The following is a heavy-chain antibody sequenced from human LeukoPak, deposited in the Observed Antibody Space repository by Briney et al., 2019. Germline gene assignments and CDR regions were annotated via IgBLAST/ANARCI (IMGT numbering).Heavy chain of an antibody. CDR3: AREGGLGELSALDY. V-gene: IGHV3-48*03. CDR2: ISSSGSTI. Sequence: GGSLRLSCAASGFTFSSYEMHWVRQAPGKGLEWVSYISSSGSTIYYADSVKGRFTISRDNAKNSLYLQMNSLRAEDTAVYYCAREGGLGELSALDYWGQGTLVTVSS. J-gene: IGHJ4*02. D-gene: IGHD3-16*02. CDR1: GFTFSSYE.